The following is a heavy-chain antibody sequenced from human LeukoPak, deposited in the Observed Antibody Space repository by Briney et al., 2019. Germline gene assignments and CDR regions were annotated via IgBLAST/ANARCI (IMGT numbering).Heavy chain of an antibody. CDR3: ARGPYGYASSATLGSYNWFDP. D-gene: IGHD3-10*01. Sequence: GESLKISCQGSGYSFTNYWIGWVRQMPGKGLEWMGIIYPGESHTRYSPSFQDQVTISADKSINTAYLQWSSLKASDTAMYYCARGPYGYASSATLGSYNWFDPWGQGTLVTVSS. V-gene: IGHV5-51*01. CDR1: GYSFTNYW. CDR2: IYPGESHT. J-gene: IGHJ5*02.